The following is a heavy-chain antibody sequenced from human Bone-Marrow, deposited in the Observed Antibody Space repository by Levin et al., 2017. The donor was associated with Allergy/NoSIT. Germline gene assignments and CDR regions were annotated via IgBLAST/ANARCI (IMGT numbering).Heavy chain of an antibody. CDR1: GFTFRSSG. Sequence: GGSLRLSCAASGFTFRSSGMHWVRQAPGKGLEWVATISYDGATTYYVDSVQGRFTVSRDNYENTLFLQMNSLRTEDTALYYCEKVGQLEQSRVPYFETWGQGTLVTVSS. CDR3: EKVGQLEQSRVPYFET. J-gene: IGHJ5*02. V-gene: IGHV3-30*18. CDR2: ISYDGATT. D-gene: IGHD1/OR15-1a*01.